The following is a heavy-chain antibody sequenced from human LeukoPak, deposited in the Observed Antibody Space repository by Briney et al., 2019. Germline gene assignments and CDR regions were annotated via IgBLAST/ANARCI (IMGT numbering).Heavy chain of an antibody. Sequence: SETLSLTCTVSGGSINGYYWSWIRQPPGKGLEWIGYISYSGSTNDNPSLKTRVTISVDTSRNQFCLKLSSVTAADTAVYYCARRNYGDYDPNFDYWGQGTVVTVSS. V-gene: IGHV4-59*08. J-gene: IGHJ4*02. CDR1: GGSINGYY. CDR2: ISYSGST. D-gene: IGHD4-17*01. CDR3: ARRNYGDYDPNFDY.